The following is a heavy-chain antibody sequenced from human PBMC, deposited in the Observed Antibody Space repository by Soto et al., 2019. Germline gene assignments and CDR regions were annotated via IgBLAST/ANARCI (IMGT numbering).Heavy chain of an antibody. J-gene: IGHJ5*02. D-gene: IGHD3-22*01. V-gene: IGHV1-8*02. CDR1: GYTFTDYD. CDR2: MTTNSGST. Sequence: QVQLMQSGAEVRKPGASVKVSCRASGYTFTDYDINWVRQATGQGLELLGWMTTNSGSTGYALKFQGRVTLTRDISRSTAYMDLSSLTSEDTAVYYCARSLYDTGDFAHWGQGTLVTVSS. CDR3: ARSLYDTGDFAH.